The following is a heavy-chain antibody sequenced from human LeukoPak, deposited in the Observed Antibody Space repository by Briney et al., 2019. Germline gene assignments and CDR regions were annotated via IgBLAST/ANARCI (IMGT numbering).Heavy chain of an antibody. V-gene: IGHV1-46*01. J-gene: IGHJ4*02. D-gene: IGHD1-26*01. CDR2: INPSGGST. CDR3: ARDSGSYADY. Sequence: ASVKVSCKTSGYTFTSYCIHWVRQAPGQGLEWMGMINPSGGSTSYAQKFQGRVTMTRDTSTSTVYMELSSLRSEDTAVYYCARDSGSYADYWGQGTLVTVSS. CDR1: GYTFTSYC.